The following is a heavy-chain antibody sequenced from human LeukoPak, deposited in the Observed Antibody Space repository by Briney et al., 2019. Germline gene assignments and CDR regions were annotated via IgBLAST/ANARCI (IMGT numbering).Heavy chain of an antibody. D-gene: IGHD5-24*01. CDR1: GYTFTSYY. J-gene: IGHJ4*02. CDR2: INPSGGGT. Sequence: ASVKVSCKASGYTFTSYYMHWVRQAPGRGLEWMGIINPSGGGTSYAQKFQGRVTMTSDTSTSTVYMELSSLRSDDTAVYYCARVRYGYSYSYFDYWGQGTLVTVSS. CDR3: ARVRYGYSYSYFDY. V-gene: IGHV1-46*01.